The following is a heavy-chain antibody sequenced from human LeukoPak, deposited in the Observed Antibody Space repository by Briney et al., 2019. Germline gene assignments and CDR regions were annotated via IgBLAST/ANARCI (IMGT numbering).Heavy chain of an antibody. J-gene: IGHJ3*02. D-gene: IGHD3-10*01. CDR2: ISSSGSTI. CDR3: AIRITLVRGEGDAFDI. V-gene: IGHV3-11*04. Sequence: GGSLRLSCAASGFTFSDYYMSWIRQAPGKGLEWVSYISSSGSTIYYADSVKGRFTISRDNAKNSLYLQMNSLRAEDTAVYYCAIRITLVRGEGDAFDIWGQGTMVTVSS. CDR1: GFTFSDYY.